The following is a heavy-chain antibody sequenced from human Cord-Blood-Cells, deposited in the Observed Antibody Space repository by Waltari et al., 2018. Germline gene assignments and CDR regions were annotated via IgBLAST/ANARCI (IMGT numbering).Heavy chain of an antibody. V-gene: IGHV3-30*18. Sequence: QVQLVESGGGVVQPGRSLRLSCAASGFTFSSYGMPWVRQDQGKGLEWVAVISYDGSNKYYADSVKGRFTISRDNSKNTLYLQMNSLRAEDTAVYYCAKGGLRFLEWLLYYFDYWGQGTLVTVSS. J-gene: IGHJ4*02. CDR2: ISYDGSNK. CDR1: GFTFSSYG. CDR3: AKGGLRFLEWLLYYFDY. D-gene: IGHD3-3*01.